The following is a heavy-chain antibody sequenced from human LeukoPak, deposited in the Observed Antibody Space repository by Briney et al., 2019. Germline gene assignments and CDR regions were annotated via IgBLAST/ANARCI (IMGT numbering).Heavy chain of an antibody. CDR1: GFTLSRYW. CDR3: ASLVGATFSPTDAFDI. J-gene: IGHJ3*02. CDR2: IKQDGSEN. D-gene: IGHD1-26*01. Sequence: PGGSLRLSCAASGFTLSRYWMSWVCQAPGKGLEWVVSIKQDGSENYYVDSVKGRFTISRDNAKNSLYLQMNSLRAEDTAVYYCASLVGATFSPTDAFDIWGQGTVVTVSS. V-gene: IGHV3-7*01.